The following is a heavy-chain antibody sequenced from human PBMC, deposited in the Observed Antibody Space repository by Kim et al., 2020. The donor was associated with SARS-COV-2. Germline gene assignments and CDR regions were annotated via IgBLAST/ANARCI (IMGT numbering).Heavy chain of an antibody. D-gene: IGHD5-18*01. V-gene: IGHV3-9*01. Sequence: DSVKGRFTISRDNAKNSLYLQMNSLRAEDTALYYCAKSQGRYSYGYGPDYWGQGTLVTVSS. J-gene: IGHJ4*02. CDR3: AKSQGRYSYGYGPDY.